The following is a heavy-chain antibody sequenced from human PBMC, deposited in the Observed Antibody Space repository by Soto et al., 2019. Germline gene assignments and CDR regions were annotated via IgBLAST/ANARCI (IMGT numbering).Heavy chain of an antibody. CDR3: ARARMVRGIIYYYGMDV. J-gene: IGHJ6*02. V-gene: IGHV4-31*03. D-gene: IGHD3-10*01. CDR2: IYYSGST. CDR1: GGSISSDGNY. Sequence: QVQLQESGPGLVKSSQTLSLTCTVSGGSISSDGNYWSWIRQHPGKGLEWIGYIYYSGSTYYNPSLKSRVTISVDTSKNQSSLKLNSVTAADTDVYYCARARMVRGIIYYYGMDVWGQGTTVTVSS.